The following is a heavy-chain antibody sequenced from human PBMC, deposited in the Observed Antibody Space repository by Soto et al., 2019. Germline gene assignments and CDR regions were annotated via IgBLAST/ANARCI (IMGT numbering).Heavy chain of an antibody. CDR2: ISSNGGST. Sequence: AGGSLRLSCSASGFTFSSYAMHWVRQAPGKGLEYVSAISSNGGSTYHADSVKGRFTISRDNSKNTLYLQMSSLRAEDTAVYYCVKDGDIYIAGRRTPIYFDYWGQGTLVTVSS. CDR1: GFTFSSYA. CDR3: VKDGDIYIAGRRTPIYFDY. J-gene: IGHJ4*02. D-gene: IGHD6-6*01. V-gene: IGHV3-64D*06.